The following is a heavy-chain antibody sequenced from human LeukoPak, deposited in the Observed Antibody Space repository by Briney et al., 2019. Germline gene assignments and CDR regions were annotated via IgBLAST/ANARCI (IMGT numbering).Heavy chain of an antibody. CDR3: ARWASSPKWFDP. J-gene: IGHJ5*02. Sequence: SETLSLTCNVSGYSIASGFFWGWIRPSPGKGLEWIANIFHSGATYYNPSLQSRVTISLDASKNQFSLKMFSVTATDTAIYYCARWASSPKWFDPWGQGILVTVSS. V-gene: IGHV4-38-2*02. CDR1: GYSIASGFF. CDR2: IFHSGAT.